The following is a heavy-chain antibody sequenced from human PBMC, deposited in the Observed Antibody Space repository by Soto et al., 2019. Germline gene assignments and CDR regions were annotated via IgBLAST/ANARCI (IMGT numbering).Heavy chain of an antibody. D-gene: IGHD3-10*01. Sequence: QVHLVQSGAEVKKPGSSVKVSCKASGDTFDSYTINWVRQAPGQRLEWMGRIIHMLGMSNYALKFHGRVTSTAHKSTTTVYMHLSRLLSGDTAVYYCAMSYGSGSRAFDYCGQGTLVPVPS. J-gene: IGHJ4*02. CDR1: GDTFDSYT. CDR2: IIHMLGMS. V-gene: IGHV1-69*02. CDR3: AMSYGSGSRAFDY.